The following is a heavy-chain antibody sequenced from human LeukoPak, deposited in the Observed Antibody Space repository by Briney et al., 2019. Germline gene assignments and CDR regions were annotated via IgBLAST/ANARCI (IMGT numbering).Heavy chain of an antibody. CDR2: IHYDGSHK. D-gene: IGHD3-3*01. CDR1: GFTFSGYG. J-gene: IGHJ6*04. V-gene: IGHV3-30*02. Sequence: GGSLRLSCAVSGFTFSGYGMNWARQAPGKGLEWVTFIHYDGSHKFYADSVKGRFTISRDNAKNSPYLQMNSLRAEDTAVYYCARAGDYDFWSGYPTEMDVWGKGTTVTVSS. CDR3: ARAGDYDFWSGYPTEMDV.